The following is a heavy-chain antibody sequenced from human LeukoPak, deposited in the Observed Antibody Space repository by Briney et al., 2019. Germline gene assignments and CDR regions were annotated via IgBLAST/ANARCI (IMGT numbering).Heavy chain of an antibody. Sequence: SETLSLTCTVSGGSISTYYWSWIRQPPGKGLEWIGEINHSGGTNYNPSLKSRVTISVDTSKNQFSLKLSSVTAADTAVYYCARGRYGAPWYYYYMDVWGKGTTVTVSS. CDR1: GGSISTYY. CDR3: ARGRYGAPWYYYYMDV. J-gene: IGHJ6*03. CDR2: INHSGGT. D-gene: IGHD4-17*01. V-gene: IGHV4-34*01.